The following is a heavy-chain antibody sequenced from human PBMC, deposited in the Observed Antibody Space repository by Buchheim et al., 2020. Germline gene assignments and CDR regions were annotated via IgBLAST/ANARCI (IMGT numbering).Heavy chain of an antibody. CDR1: GFNFGGSP. CDR3: TTVVPAAASFDY. CDR2: IRDKANNYAT. J-gene: IGHJ4*02. Sequence: EVQLVESGGGLVQSGGSLKLSCAASGFNFGGSPIHWVRQASGKGLEWVGRIRDKANNYATAYAASLKGRFTISRDDSKNTAYLQMNSLETEDTAIYYCTTVVPAAASFDYWGQGTL. D-gene: IGHD2-2*01. V-gene: IGHV3-73*02.